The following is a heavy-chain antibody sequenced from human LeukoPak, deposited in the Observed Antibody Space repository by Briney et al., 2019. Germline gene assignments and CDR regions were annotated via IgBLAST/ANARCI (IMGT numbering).Heavy chain of an antibody. Sequence: GGSLRLSCAASGFTFSSYWMSWVRQAPGKGLEWVANIKQDGSEKYYVDSVKGRFTISRDNAKNSLYLQMNSLRAEDTAVYYCARGHIVVVTVFDLWGRGTLVTVSS. CDR1: GFTFSSYW. V-gene: IGHV3-7*01. D-gene: IGHD2-21*02. CDR2: IKQDGSEK. CDR3: ARGHIVVVTVFDL. J-gene: IGHJ2*01.